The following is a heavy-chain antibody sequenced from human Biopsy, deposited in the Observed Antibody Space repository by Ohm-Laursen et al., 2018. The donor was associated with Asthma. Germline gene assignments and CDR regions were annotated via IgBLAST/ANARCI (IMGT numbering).Heavy chain of an antibody. J-gene: IGHJ4*02. Sequence: SLRLSCTAPGFTFSNYGMHWVRQAPGKGLEWVAVISFDGSNKDFADSVKGRFTISRDNSRNTLHLQMNSLRAEDTAVYYCAKDVFPGWELRRGPDSWGQGTLVTVSS. CDR2: ISFDGSNK. CDR1: GFTFSNYG. CDR3: AKDVFPGWELRRGPDS. D-gene: IGHD1-26*01. V-gene: IGHV3-30*18.